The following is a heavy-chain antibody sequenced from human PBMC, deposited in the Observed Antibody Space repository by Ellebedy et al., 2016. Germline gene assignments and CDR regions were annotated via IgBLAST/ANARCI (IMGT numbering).Heavy chain of an antibody. CDR2: INAGNGNT. D-gene: IGHD5-12*01. J-gene: IGHJ6*02. CDR3: ARSGYSGYDYLYYYYYGMDV. Sequence: ASVKVSXXASGYTFTGYYMHWVRQAPGQRLEWMGWINAGNGNTKYSQKFQGRVTITRDTSASTAYMELSSLRSEDTAVYYCARSGYSGYDYLYYYYYGMDVWGQGTTVTVSS. CDR1: GYTFTGYY. V-gene: IGHV1-3*01.